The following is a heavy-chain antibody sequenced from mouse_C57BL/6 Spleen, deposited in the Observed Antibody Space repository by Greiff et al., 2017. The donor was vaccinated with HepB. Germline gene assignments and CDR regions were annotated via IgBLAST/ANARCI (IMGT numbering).Heavy chain of an antibody. CDR2: INPSSGYT. V-gene: IGHV1-4*01. CDR1: GYNFTSYT. CDR3: ARSDGYTFDY. D-gene: IGHD2-3*01. Sequence: QVHVKQSGAELARPGASVKMSCKASGYNFTSYTMHWVKQRPGQGLEWIGYINPSSGYTQYNQKFKDKATLTTDKSSSTAYMQLSRLTSEDSAVYYCARSDGYTFDYCGQGTTLTVSS. J-gene: IGHJ2*01.